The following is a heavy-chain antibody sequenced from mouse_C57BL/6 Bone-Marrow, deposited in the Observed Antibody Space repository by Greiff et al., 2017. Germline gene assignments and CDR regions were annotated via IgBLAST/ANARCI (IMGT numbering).Heavy chain of an antibody. CDR3: TTGFYWYFDV. Sequence: DVKLQESGAELVRPGASVKLSCTASGFNIKDDYMHWVKQRPEQGLEWIGWIDPENGDTEYASKFQGKATITADTSSNTAYLQLSSLTSEDTAVYYCTTGFYWYFDVWGTGTTVTVSS. CDR1: GFNIKDDY. J-gene: IGHJ1*03. CDR2: IDPENGDT. V-gene: IGHV14-4*01.